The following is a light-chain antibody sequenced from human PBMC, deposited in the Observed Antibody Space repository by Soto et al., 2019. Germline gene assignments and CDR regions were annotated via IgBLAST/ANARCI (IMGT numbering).Light chain of an antibody. J-gene: IGKJ4*01. CDR2: DAS. CDR3: QQTYTGPT. CDR1: QTIRTF. V-gene: IGKV1-39*01. Sequence: DIQMTQSPSSLSVSVGDRVIMTCRASQTIRTFLNWYQQKPGKLPELLIYDASTLQSGVPSRFSGSGSGTDFTLIISSLHPEDFATYYCQQTYTGPTFGGGTKVE.